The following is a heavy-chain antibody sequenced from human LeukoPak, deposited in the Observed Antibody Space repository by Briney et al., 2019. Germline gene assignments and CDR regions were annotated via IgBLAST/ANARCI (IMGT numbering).Heavy chain of an antibody. CDR3: TTGVVVVPALGVFDI. Sequence: PGGSLRLSCAASGFTFSNAWMSWVRQAPGKGLEWVGRIKSKTDGGTTDYAAPVKGRFTISRDDSKNTLYLQMNSLKTEDTAVYYCTTGVVVVPALGVFDIWGQGTMVTVSS. J-gene: IGHJ3*02. CDR2: IKSKTDGGTT. D-gene: IGHD2-2*01. CDR1: GFTFSNAW. V-gene: IGHV3-15*01.